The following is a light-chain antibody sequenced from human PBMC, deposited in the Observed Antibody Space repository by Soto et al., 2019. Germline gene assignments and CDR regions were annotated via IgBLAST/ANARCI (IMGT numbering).Light chain of an antibody. Sequence: QSVLTQPPSASGAPGQRLTISCSGSTSNIGATTVNWYQHLPGTAPKLLVYDNDRRPSGVPDRFSGSKSGTSASLAISGLQSEDEADYYCVAWDDTLNGVVFGGGTEVTVL. CDR2: DND. CDR3: VAWDDTLNGVV. J-gene: IGLJ3*02. V-gene: IGLV1-44*01. CDR1: TSNIGATT.